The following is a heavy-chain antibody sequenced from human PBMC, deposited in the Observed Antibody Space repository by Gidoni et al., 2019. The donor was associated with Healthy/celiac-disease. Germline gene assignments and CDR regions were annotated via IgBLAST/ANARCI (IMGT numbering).Heavy chain of an antibody. V-gene: IGHV4-39*01. J-gene: IGHJ4*02. D-gene: IGHD2-21*02. CDR2: IYYSGST. CDR1: GGSISSSSYY. CDR3: ARAEYCGGDCYFPYYFDY. Sequence: QLQLPESGPGLVKPSETLSLTCTVSGGSISSSSYYWGWIGQPPGKGLEWIGSIYYSGSTYYNPSLKSRVTISVDTSKNQFSLKLSSVTAADTAVYYCARAEYCGGDCYFPYYFDYWGQGTLVTVSS.